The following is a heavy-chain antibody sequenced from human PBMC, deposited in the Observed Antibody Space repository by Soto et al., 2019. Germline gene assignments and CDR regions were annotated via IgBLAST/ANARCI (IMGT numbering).Heavy chain of an antibody. Sequence: PGESLKISCKGSGYSFTSYWIGWVRQMPGKGLEWMGIIYPGDSDTRYSPSFQGQVTISADKSISTAYLQWSSLKASDTAMYYCARQGQYYYDSSGYLNWFDPWGQGTLVTSP. CDR2: IYPGDSDT. CDR1: GYSFTSYW. J-gene: IGHJ5*02. V-gene: IGHV5-51*01. CDR3: ARQGQYYYDSSGYLNWFDP. D-gene: IGHD3-22*01.